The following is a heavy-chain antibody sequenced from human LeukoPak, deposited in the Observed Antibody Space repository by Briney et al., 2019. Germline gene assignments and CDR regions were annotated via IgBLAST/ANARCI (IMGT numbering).Heavy chain of an antibody. D-gene: IGHD3-9*01. V-gene: IGHV1-2*02. J-gene: IGHJ3*02. Sequence: ASVKVSCKASGYTFTGYYMHWVRQAPGQGLEWMGWINPNSGGTNYAQKFQGRVTMTRNTSISTAYMELSSLRSEDTAVYYCARGYDILTGSTDGAFDIWGQGTMVTVSS. CDR1: GYTFTGYY. CDR2: INPNSGGT. CDR3: ARGYDILTGSTDGAFDI.